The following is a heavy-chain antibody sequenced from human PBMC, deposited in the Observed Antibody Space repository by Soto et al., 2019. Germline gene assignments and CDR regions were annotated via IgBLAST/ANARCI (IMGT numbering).Heavy chain of an antibody. D-gene: IGHD3-16*01. Sequence: QVQLVQSGPEMKEPGASVKVSCKASNYDFRDYGFSWVRQAPGQGLEWMGWISPYKGDTNYAQKFQGRVTLTTDPSTNTAYKELRSLRFDDTAMYYWAGDLPPYGPPYSVGGARFDYLGQGTLVTVSS. CDR3: AGDLPPYGPPYSVGGARFDY. V-gene: IGHV1-18*01. J-gene: IGHJ4*02. CDR1: NYDFRDYG. CDR2: ISPYKGDT.